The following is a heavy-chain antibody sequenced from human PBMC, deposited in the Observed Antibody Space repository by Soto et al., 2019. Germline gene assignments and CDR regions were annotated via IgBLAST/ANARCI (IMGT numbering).Heavy chain of an antibody. CDR2: ITPYSGAT. J-gene: IGHJ4*02. CDR3: ARGGYSYNPPHYDY. V-gene: IGHV1-18*01. CDR1: GYTFTDYG. Sequence: QVQLVQSGAEVEKPGASVKVSCRASGYTFTDYGISWVRQAPGQGLEWMGWITPYSGATNYAQKLQGRVTMTTDTSTSTAYMELRSLRSDDTGVYYCARGGYSYNPPHYDYWGQGTLVTVSS. D-gene: IGHD3-16*02.